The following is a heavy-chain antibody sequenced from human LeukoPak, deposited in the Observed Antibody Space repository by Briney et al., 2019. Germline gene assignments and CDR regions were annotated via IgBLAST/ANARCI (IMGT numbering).Heavy chain of an antibody. D-gene: IGHD6-6*01. J-gene: IGHJ5*02. V-gene: IGHV1-8*03. CDR2: MNPNSGNT. Sequence: ASVKVSCKASGYTFTSYDINWVRQATGQGLEWMGWMNPNSGNTGYAQKFQGRVTITRNTSISTAYMELSSLRSEDTAVYYCARGRGIAARRRALVNWFDPWGQGTLVTASS. CDR3: ARGRGIAARRRALVNWFDP. CDR1: GYTFTSYD.